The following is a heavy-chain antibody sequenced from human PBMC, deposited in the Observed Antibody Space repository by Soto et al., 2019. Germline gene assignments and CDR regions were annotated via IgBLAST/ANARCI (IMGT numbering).Heavy chain of an antibody. J-gene: IGHJ5*02. CDR1: GGTFSRYA. CDR3: ARAIVGPTTTGWLDP. V-gene: IGHV1-69*01. CDR2: IILIFGTA. Sequence: QVQLVQSGAEVKKPGSSVKVSCKASGGTFSRYAISWVRQAPGQGLEWMGGIILIFGTANYAQKFQGRVTITADESTSTAYMELSSLRFEDTAVYYCARAIVGPTTTGWLDPWGQGTLVTVSS. D-gene: IGHD1-26*01.